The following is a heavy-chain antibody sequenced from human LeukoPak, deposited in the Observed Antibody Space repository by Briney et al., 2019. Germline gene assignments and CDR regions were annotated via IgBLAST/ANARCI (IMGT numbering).Heavy chain of an antibody. V-gene: IGHV4-59*01. CDR2: IYYSGST. J-gene: IGHJ4*02. D-gene: IGHD3-10*01. CDR1: GGSISSYY. CDR3: ARSYGSGSYRY. Sequence: TSETLSLTCTVSGGSISSYYWSWIRQPPGKGLEWIGYIYYSGSTNYNPSLKRRVTISVDTSKNQFSLKLSSVTAADTAVYYCARSYGSGSYRYWGQGTLVTVSS.